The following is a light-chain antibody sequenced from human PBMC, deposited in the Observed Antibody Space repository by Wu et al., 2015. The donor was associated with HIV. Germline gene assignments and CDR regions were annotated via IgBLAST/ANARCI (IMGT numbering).Light chain of an antibody. CDR1: QSVNSDY. V-gene: IGKV3D-20*02. CDR2: GTS. CDR3: QQRSNWPRLT. Sequence: EIVLTQSPGTLSLSPGERATLSCRASQSVNSDYLAWYQQKPGQTPRLLIYGTSFRATGIPDRFSGSGSGTDFTLTISSLEPEDFAVYYCQQRSNWPRLTFGGGTKVEIK. J-gene: IGKJ4*01.